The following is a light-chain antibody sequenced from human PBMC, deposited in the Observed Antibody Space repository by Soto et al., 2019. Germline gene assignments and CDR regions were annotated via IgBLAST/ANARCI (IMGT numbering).Light chain of an antibody. V-gene: IGKV1-8*01. CDR1: QGISSY. CDR2: AAS. J-gene: IGKJ1*01. Sequence: AIRMTQSPSSFSASTGDRVTITCRASQGISSYLAWYQQKPGKAPKLLIYAASTLQSGVPSRFSGSGSGTDFPLTISCLQSEDFATYYCPQYYSYPPTFGQGNKVEIK. CDR3: PQYYSYPPT.